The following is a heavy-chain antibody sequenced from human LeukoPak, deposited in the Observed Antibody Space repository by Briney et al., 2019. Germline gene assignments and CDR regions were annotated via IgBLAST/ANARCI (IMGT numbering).Heavy chain of an antibody. CDR3: ASNSQVDYGDLGDYYMDV. CDR1: GFTFSNYY. V-gene: IGHV3-11*04. CDR2: ISSSGSTI. Sequence: GGSLRLSCAASGFTFSNYYMSWIRQAPGKGLEWVSYISSSGSTIYYADSVKGRFTISRDNAKNSLYLQMNSLRAEDTAVYYCASNSQVDYGDLGDYYMDVWGKGTTVTVSS. J-gene: IGHJ6*03. D-gene: IGHD4-17*01.